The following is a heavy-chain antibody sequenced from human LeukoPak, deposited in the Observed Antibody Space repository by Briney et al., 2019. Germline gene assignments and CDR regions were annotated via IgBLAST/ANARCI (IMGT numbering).Heavy chain of an antibody. CDR3: ATARVVHYNFPSGLHWYFDF. CDR2: ISHSGST. Sequence: MPSETLSLTCAVSGFSISSGHYWAWIRQPPGKGLEWIGTISHSGSTYYNSSLKSRLSISLDTSDNHFSLKLSSLTAADTAIYDCATARVVHYNFPSGLHWYFDFWGRGTLVTVSS. V-gene: IGHV4-38-2*01. CDR1: GFSISSGHY. D-gene: IGHD3-3*01. J-gene: IGHJ2*01.